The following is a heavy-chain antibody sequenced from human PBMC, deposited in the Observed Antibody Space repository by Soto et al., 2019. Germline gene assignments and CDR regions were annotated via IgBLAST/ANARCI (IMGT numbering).Heavy chain of an antibody. CDR2: INAYNGNT. V-gene: IGHV1-18*01. CDR1: GYTFTSYG. J-gene: IGHJ5*02. CDR3: ARLYLGPGWFDP. Sequence: QVQLVQSGAEVKKPGASVKVSCKASGYTFTSYGISWVRQAPGQGLEWMGWINAYNGNTNYAQKLQGRVTMTTDTPRRTAYLELRSRRSDDTAVYSCARLYLGPGWFDPGGRGTLVTVS. D-gene: IGHD3-9*01.